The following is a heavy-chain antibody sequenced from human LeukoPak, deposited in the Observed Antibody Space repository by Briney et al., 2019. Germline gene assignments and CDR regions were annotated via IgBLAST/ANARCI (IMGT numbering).Heavy chain of an antibody. J-gene: IGHJ1*01. CDR1: GGSISSYY. V-gene: IGHV4-59*08. CDR3: ARGTGSYYGYFQP. D-gene: IGHD1-26*01. CDR2: IYYSGST. Sequence: SETLSLTCTVSGGSISSYYWSWIRQPPGKGLEWIGYIYYSGSTNYNPSLKSRVTISVDTSKSQFSLKLSSVTAADTAVYYCARGTGSYYGYFQPWGQGTLVTVSS.